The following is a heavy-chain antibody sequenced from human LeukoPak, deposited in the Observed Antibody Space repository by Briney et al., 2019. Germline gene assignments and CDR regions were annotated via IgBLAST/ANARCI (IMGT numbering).Heavy chain of an antibody. CDR2: ISGSGGST. V-gene: IGHV3-23*01. J-gene: IGHJ4*02. Sequence: QPGGSLRLSCAASGFTFSSYAMNWVRQAPGKGLEWVSAISGSGGSTYYADSVKGRFTISRDNSKNTLYLQMSSVRADDTAVYYCARESGYYDSSGYYVYWGQGTLVTVSS. D-gene: IGHD3-22*01. CDR3: ARESGYYDSSGYYVY. CDR1: GFTFSSYA.